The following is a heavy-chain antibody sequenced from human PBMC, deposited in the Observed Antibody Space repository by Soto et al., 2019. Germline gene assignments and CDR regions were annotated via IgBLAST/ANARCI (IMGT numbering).Heavy chain of an antibody. V-gene: IGHV3-7*01. CDR1: GFTFSSYW. J-gene: IGHJ4*02. D-gene: IGHD6-13*01. CDR3: ARDPGVAAAGTDY. CDR2: IKQDGSEK. Sequence: EVQLVESGGGLVQPGGSLRLSCAASGFTFSSYWMSWVRQAPGKGLEWVANIKQDGSEKYYVDSVKGRFTISRDNAKNSLYLQMNSLRDEDTAVYYCARDPGVAAAGTDYWGQGTLVTVSS.